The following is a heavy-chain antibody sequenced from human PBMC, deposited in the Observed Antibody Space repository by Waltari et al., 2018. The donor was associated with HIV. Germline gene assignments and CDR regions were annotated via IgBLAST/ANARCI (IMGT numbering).Heavy chain of an antibody. Sequence: RLEQSGAELRKPGASGKVSCKAYGDSFTASYIHWVRQAPGQGPEWMGWINPNSGGTNYAQNFQGRITLTRDTSINTAFMDLSRLKSDDTGVYYCARGAKKWLQISVTLPFDSWGQGTLVTVSS. CDR3: ARGAKKWLQISVTLPFDS. J-gene: IGHJ4*02. CDR1: GDSFTASY. CDR2: INPNSGGT. D-gene: IGHD5-12*01. V-gene: IGHV1-2*02.